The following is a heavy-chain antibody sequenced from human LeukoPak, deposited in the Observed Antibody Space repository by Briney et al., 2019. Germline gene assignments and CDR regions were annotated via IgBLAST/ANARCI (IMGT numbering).Heavy chain of an antibody. D-gene: IGHD6-13*01. J-gene: IGHJ4*02. CDR2: MNPNSGNT. CDR1: GYTFTSYD. Sequence: ASVKVSCKASGYTFTSYDINWVRQATGQGLEWMGWMNPNSGNTGYAQKFQGRVTMTRNTSISTAYMELSSLRSGDTAVYYCARGQEGSSWEDYWGQGTLVTVSS. CDR3: ARGQEGSSWEDY. V-gene: IGHV1-8*01.